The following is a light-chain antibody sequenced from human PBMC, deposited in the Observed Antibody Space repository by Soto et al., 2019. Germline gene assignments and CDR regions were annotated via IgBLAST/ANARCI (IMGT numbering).Light chain of an antibody. CDR3: SSYGGSYNWV. J-gene: IGLJ3*02. CDR1: SSDVGGYNY. V-gene: IGLV2-8*01. Sequence: QSALTQPPSASGSPGQSVTISCTGTSSDVGGYNYVSWYQQHPGKAPKLMIYEVSKRPSGVPDRFSGSKSGNTASLTVSGLQAEDEADYHCSSYGGSYNWVFGGGTKVTVL. CDR2: EVS.